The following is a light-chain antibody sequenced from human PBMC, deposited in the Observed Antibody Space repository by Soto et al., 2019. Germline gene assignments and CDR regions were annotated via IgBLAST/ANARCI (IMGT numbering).Light chain of an antibody. CDR2: GAS. Sequence: EIVLTQSPGTLSLSPGERATLSCRASQSVTSNCLAWYQQKPGQAPTLLIYGASRRATGIPDTFSGSGSGTDFTLTINRLEPEDFAVYFCQQYGSSPFTFGQGTKVEIK. V-gene: IGKV3-20*01. J-gene: IGKJ2*01. CDR1: QSVTSNC. CDR3: QQYGSSPFT.